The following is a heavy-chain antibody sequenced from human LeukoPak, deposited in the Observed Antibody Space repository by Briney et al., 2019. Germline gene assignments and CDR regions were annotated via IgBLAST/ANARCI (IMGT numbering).Heavy chain of an antibody. Sequence: GGSLRLSCAASGFTFSSYWMSWVRQAPGKGLEWVANIKQDGSEKYYVDSVKGRFTISRDNAKNSLYLQMNSLRAEDTAVYYCARDPGGQWLVHFGYWGQGTLVTVSS. CDR1: GFTFSSYW. J-gene: IGHJ4*02. V-gene: IGHV3-7*01. CDR3: ARDPGGQWLVHFGY. CDR2: IKQDGSEK. D-gene: IGHD6-19*01.